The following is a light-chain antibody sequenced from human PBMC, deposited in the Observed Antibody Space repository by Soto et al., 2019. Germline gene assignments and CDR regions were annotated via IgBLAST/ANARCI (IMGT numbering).Light chain of an antibody. J-gene: IGKJ1*01. CDR2: EAY. Sequence: DIKMTQSPSARYATAAGRVTITWRASQSISSWLAWYQQKPGKAPKLLIYEAYSLESGVPSFFSGSGSGTEVTLTVISLQPDDFATYYCEMYKSYPKVVGEGTKVDIK. CDR1: QSISSW. V-gene: IGKV1-5*01. CDR3: EMYKSYPKV.